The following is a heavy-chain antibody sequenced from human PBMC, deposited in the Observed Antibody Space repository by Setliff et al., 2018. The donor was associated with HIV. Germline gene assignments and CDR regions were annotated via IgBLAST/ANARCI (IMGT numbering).Heavy chain of an antibody. CDR2: IIPIFGTA. J-gene: IGHJ5*02. CDR3: AKERNPYYYDISGYSWFDP. Sequence: ASVKVSCKASGGTFSSYAISWVRQAPGQGLEWMGRIIPIFGTANYALKFQGKVTITADKSTSTAYMELSSLKSEDTAFYYCAKERNPYYYDISGYSWFDPWGQGT. D-gene: IGHD3-22*01. V-gene: IGHV1-69*06. CDR1: GGTFSSYA.